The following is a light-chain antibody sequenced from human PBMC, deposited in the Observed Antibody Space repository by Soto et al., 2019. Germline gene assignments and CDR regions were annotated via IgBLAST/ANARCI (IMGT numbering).Light chain of an antibody. J-gene: IGKJ4*01. V-gene: IGKV3-20*01. CDR3: QQFSSYPLT. CDR2: DAS. Sequence: EIVMTQSPATLSVSPWERATLSCRASQSVSSNLAWYQQKPGQAPRLLIYDASSRATGIPDRFSGGGSGTDFTLTISRLEPEDFAVYYCQQFSSYPLTFGGGTEVDIK. CDR1: QSVSSN.